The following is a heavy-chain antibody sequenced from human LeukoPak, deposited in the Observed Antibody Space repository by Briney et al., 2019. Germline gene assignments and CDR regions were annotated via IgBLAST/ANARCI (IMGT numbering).Heavy chain of an antibody. J-gene: IGHJ4*02. V-gene: IGHV3-30*02. D-gene: IGHD3-10*01. CDR2: LRYDGSDN. Sequence: PGGSLRLSCAASGFTFSRFGMHSVRQAPGKGREWGAFLRYDGSDNDYAESVKGRFIISRDNSKNTPYVQMDSLRIEDTGVYFCARDFSYGVKGAFEYWGQGTLVTVSS. CDR1: GFTFSRFG. CDR3: ARDFSYGVKGAFEY.